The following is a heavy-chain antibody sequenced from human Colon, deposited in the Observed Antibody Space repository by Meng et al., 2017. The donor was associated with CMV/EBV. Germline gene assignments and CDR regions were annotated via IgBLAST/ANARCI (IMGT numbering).Heavy chain of an antibody. Sequence: GESLKISCAASGFTFNNFEMNWVRQAPGKGLEWVSYISIRGTTIYYADSVRGRFTISRDNSKDTLYLQMNSLRAEDTAIYYCARIFGHAAGHYHHALDVWGQGTTVTVSS. CDR3: ARIFGHAAGHYHHALDV. CDR2: ISIRGTTI. J-gene: IGHJ6*02. D-gene: IGHD3-3*01. CDR1: GFTFNNFE. V-gene: IGHV3-48*03.